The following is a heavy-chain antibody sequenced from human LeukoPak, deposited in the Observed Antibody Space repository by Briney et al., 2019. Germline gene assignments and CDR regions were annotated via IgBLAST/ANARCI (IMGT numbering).Heavy chain of an antibody. CDR3: AKDFEGSRSYHCPFDY. D-gene: IGHD3-10*01. CDR2: IRYDGSNK. CDR1: GFTFSSYG. J-gene: IGHJ4*02. V-gene: IGHV3-30*02. Sequence: PGGSLRLSCAASGFTFSSYGMHWVRQAPGKGLEWVAFIRYDGSNKYYADSVKGRFTISRDNSKNTVYLQLNSLRAEDTAVYYCAKDFEGSRSYHCPFDYWGQGTLVIVSS.